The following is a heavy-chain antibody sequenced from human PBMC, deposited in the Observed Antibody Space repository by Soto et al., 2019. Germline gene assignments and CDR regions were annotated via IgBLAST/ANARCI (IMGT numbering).Heavy chain of an antibody. Sequence: GGSLRLSCAASGFTFSNAWMSWVRQAPGKGLEWVGRIKSKTDGGTTDYAAPVKGRFTISRDDSKNTLYLQMNSLKTEDTAVYYCTTHTTYYYYGMDVWGQGTTVTVS. CDR3: TTHTTYYYYGMDV. CDR1: GFTFSNAW. J-gene: IGHJ6*02. V-gene: IGHV3-15*01. D-gene: IGHD1-26*01. CDR2: IKSKTDGGTT.